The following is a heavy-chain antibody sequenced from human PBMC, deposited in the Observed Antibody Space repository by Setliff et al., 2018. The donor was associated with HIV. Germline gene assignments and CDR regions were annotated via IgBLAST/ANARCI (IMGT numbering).Heavy chain of an antibody. V-gene: IGHV4-4*07. CDR2: VHSTGTT. CDR3: ARDRPYYYYGMDV. Sequence: SETLSLTCTVSGGSFSTYYWSWIRQPAGEGLEYIGRVHSTGTTIYNPSLKSRVTMSVDTSKNQLSLKLRSVTAADTAVYYCARDRPYYYYGMDVWGQGTTVTVSS. CDR1: GGSFSTYY. J-gene: IGHJ6*02.